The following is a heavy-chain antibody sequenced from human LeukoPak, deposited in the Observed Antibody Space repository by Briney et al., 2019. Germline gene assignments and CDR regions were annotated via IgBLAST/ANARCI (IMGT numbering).Heavy chain of an antibody. CDR1: GYTFTSYY. D-gene: IGHD7-27*01. Sequence: ASVTVSCKASGYTFTSYYMHWVRQAPGQGLEWMGIINPSGGSTSYAQKFQGRVTVTRDTSTSTVYMELSSLRSEDTAVYYCAREPLGIGAFDIWGQGTMVTVSS. CDR3: AREPLGIGAFDI. J-gene: IGHJ3*02. V-gene: IGHV1-46*01. CDR2: INPSGGST.